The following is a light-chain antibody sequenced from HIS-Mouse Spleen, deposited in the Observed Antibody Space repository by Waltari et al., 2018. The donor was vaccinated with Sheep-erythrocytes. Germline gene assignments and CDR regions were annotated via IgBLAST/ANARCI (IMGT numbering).Light chain of an antibody. CDR2: DVS. V-gene: IGLV2-11*01. Sequence: QSALTQPRSVSGSPGQSVTISCTGTSCYVGGYNYVSWYQQHPGKAPKLMIYDVSKRPSGVPDRFSGSKSGNTASLTISGLQAEDEADYYCCSYAGSYNHVFATGTKVTVL. CDR1: SCYVGGYNY. J-gene: IGLJ1*01. CDR3: CSYAGSYNHV.